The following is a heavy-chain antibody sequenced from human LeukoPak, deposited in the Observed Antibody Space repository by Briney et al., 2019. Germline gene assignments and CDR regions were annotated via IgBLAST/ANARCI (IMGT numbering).Heavy chain of an antibody. CDR3: ARELAYCGGDCYSLDAFDI. J-gene: IGHJ3*02. CDR1: GGSFSGYY. Sequence: SETLSLTCAVYGGSFSGYYWSWIRQPPGKGLEWIGEINHSGSTNYNPSLKSRVTISVDTSKNQFSLKLSSVTAADTAVYYCARELAYCGGDCYSLDAFDIWGQGTMVTVSS. D-gene: IGHD2-21*02. CDR2: INHSGST. V-gene: IGHV4-34*01.